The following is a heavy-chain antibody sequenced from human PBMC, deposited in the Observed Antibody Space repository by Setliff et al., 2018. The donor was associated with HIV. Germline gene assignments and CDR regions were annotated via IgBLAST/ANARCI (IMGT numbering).Heavy chain of an antibody. D-gene: IGHD3-22*01. CDR2: INTSGGNT. Sequence: GGSLRLSCAASGFTFSRYSMTWVRQAPGKGLEWVSEINTSGGNTYYADSVKGRFTISRDNSKNTLFLQMSSLRAEDTAIYFCARSFPYYYESSGLYAMDVWGQGTTVTAP. V-gene: IGHV3-23*01. J-gene: IGHJ6*02. CDR1: GFTFSRYS. CDR3: ARSFPYYYESSGLYAMDV.